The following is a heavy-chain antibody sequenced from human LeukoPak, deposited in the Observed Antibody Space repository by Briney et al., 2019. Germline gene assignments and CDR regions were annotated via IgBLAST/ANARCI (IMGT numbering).Heavy chain of an antibody. CDR2: IYTSGST. V-gene: IGHV4-61*02. CDR1: GGSITSGTDY. Sequence: PSQTLSLTCTVSGGSITSGTDYWSWIRQPAGKGLEWIGRIYTSGSTNYNPSLKSRVTMSVDTSKNQFSLKPSSVTAADTAVYYCAREPARSWEPPNWFDPWGQGTLVTVSS. D-gene: IGHD1-26*01. J-gene: IGHJ5*02. CDR3: AREPARSWEPPNWFDP.